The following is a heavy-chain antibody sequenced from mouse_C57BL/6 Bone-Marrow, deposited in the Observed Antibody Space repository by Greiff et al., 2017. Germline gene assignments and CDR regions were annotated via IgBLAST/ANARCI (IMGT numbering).Heavy chain of an antibody. CDR2: IYPGSGST. CDR3: APMISYYFDY. CDR1: GYTFTSYW. J-gene: IGHJ2*01. D-gene: IGHD2-3*01. V-gene: IGHV1-55*01. Sequence: PGASVKMSCKASGYTFTSYWITWVKQRPGQGLEWIGDIYPGSGSTNYNEKFKSKATLTVDTSSSTAYMQLSSLTSEDSAVYYCAPMISYYFDYWGQGTTLTVSS.